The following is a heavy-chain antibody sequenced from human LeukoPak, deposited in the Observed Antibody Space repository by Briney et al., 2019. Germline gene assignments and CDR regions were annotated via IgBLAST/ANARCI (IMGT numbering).Heavy chain of an antibody. CDR3: ARDPPDAGSVFDI. J-gene: IGHJ3*02. Sequence: GGSLRLSCAASGFTFSSYGMHWVRQAPGKGLEWVAVIWYDGSNKYYADSVKGRFTISRDNSKNTLYLQMNSLRAEDTAVYYCARDPPDAGSVFDIGAKGKMVTVSS. V-gene: IGHV3-33*01. D-gene: IGHD1-14*01. CDR1: GFTFSSYG. CDR2: IWYDGSNK.